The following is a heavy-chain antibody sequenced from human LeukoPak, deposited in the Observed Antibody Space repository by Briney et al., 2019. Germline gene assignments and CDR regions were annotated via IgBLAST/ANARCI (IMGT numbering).Heavy chain of an antibody. Sequence: ASVKVSCKASGYTFTGYYMHWVRQAPGQGLEWMGIINPSGGSTSYAQKFQGRVTMTRDTSISTAYMELSRLRSDDTAVYYCAREHSTGGFDYWGQGTLVTVSS. CDR2: INPSGGST. J-gene: IGHJ4*02. D-gene: IGHD7-27*01. V-gene: IGHV1-46*01. CDR3: AREHSTGGFDY. CDR1: GYTFTGYY.